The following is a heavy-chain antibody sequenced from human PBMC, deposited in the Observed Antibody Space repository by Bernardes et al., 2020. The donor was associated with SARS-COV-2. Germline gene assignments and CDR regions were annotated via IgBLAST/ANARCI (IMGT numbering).Heavy chain of an antibody. CDR1: GFTFSSYA. CDR2: ISGSGGST. Sequence: GGSLRLSCAASGFTFSSYAMSWVRQAPGKGLEWVSAISGSGGSTYYADSVKGRFTISRDNSKNTLYLQMNSLRAEDTAVYYCAKKDLYYYDSSGYYYVGAFDIWGQGTMVTVSS. J-gene: IGHJ3*02. V-gene: IGHV3-23*01. CDR3: AKKDLYYYDSSGYYYVGAFDI. D-gene: IGHD3-22*01.